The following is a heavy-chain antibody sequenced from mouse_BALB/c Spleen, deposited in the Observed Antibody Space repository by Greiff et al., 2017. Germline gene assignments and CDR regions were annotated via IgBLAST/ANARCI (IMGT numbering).Heavy chain of an antibody. D-gene: IGHD2-4*01. Sequence: VMLVESGPGLVAPSQSLSITCTVSGFSLTGYGVNWVRQPPGKGLEWLGMIWGDGSTDYNSALKSRLSISKDNSKSQVFLKMNSLQTDDTARYYCARVYDYDAPWFAYWGQGTLVTVSA. V-gene: IGHV2-6-7*01. CDR2: IWGDGST. CDR1: GFSLTGYG. J-gene: IGHJ3*01. CDR3: ARVYDYDAPWFAY.